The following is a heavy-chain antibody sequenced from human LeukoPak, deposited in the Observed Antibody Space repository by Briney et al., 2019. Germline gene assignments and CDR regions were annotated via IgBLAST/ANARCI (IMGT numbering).Heavy chain of an antibody. CDR3: ARDGFTTLDY. Sequence: GGSLRLSCAASGFTFSTYVVSWVRQAPGKGLEWVSGISGSGDNTYYADSVKGRFTISRDNSKNTLYLQMNSLRAEDTAVYYCARDGFTTLDYWGQGTLVTVSS. V-gene: IGHV3-23*01. CDR1: GFTFSTYV. CDR2: ISGSGDNT. D-gene: IGHD3-22*01. J-gene: IGHJ4*02.